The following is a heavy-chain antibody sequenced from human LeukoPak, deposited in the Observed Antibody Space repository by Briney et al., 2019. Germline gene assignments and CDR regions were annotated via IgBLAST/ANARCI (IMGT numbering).Heavy chain of an antibody. CDR3: AREEPRYGSGWYGGVDAFDI. D-gene: IGHD6-19*01. Sequence: PGGSLRLSCAASGFTFSSYSMNWVRQAPGKGLEWVSYISSSSSTIYYADSVKGRFTISRDNAKNSLYLQMNSLRAEDTAVYYCAREEPRYGSGWYGGVDAFDIWGQGTMVTVSS. CDR2: ISSSSSTI. V-gene: IGHV3-48*01. J-gene: IGHJ3*02. CDR1: GFTFSSYS.